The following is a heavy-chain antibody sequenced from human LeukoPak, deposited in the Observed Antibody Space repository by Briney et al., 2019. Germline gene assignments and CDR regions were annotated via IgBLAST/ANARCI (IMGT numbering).Heavy chain of an antibody. V-gene: IGHV4-59*01. CDR1: GGSISSYY. CDR3: ASLPYCSSTTCPLDY. J-gene: IGHJ4*02. CDR2: IYYSGST. Sequence: SETLSLTCTVSGGSISSYYWSWIRQPPGKGLEWIGYIYYSGSTNYNPSLKSRVTISVDTSKNQFFLKLSSVTAADTAVYYCASLPYCSSTTCPLDYWGQGTLVTVSS. D-gene: IGHD2-2*01.